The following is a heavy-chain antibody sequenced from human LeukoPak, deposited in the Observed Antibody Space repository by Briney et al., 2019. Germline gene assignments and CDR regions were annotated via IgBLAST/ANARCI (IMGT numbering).Heavy chain of an antibody. V-gene: IGHV3-7*01. CDR1: GFTFSNYW. D-gene: IGHD4-23*01. CDR2: IKQDGSEK. J-gene: IGHJ4*02. Sequence: GGSLRLSCAASGFTFSNYWMIWVRQTPEKGLEWVANIKQDGSEKYYVDSVNGRFTISRDNAKNSLFLQMNSLSAEDTAVYYCARWAGGGFDYWGQGTLVTVSS. CDR3: ARWAGGGFDY.